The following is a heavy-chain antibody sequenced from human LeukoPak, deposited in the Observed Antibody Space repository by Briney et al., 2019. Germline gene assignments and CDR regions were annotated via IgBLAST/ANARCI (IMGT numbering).Heavy chain of an antibody. CDR3: ARARSGSSSWYRKNTRGKFDY. CDR2: INHSGST. D-gene: IGHD6-13*01. Sequence: SETLSLTCAVYGGSFSGYYWSWIRQPPGKGLEWIGEINHSGSTNYNPSLKSRVTISVDTSKNQFSLKLSSVTAADTAVYYCARARSGSSSWYRKNTRGKFDYWGQGTLVTVSS. V-gene: IGHV4-34*01. J-gene: IGHJ4*02. CDR1: GGSFSGYY.